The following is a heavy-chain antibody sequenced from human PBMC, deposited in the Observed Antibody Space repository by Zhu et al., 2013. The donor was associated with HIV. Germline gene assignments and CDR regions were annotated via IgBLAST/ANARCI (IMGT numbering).Heavy chain of an antibody. CDR3: AGAVTTLYNWFDP. CDR2: LYYSGST. CDR1: GGSMSSYY. D-gene: IGHD4-17*01. J-gene: IGHJ5*02. V-gene: IGHV4-59*01. Sequence: QVQLQESGPGLVKPSETLSLTCTVSGGSMSSYYWSWIRQPPGKGLEWIGYLYYSGSTDYNPSLNSRVTISVDTSKNQFSLKLSSVTAADTAVYYCAGAVTTLYNWFDPWGQGTLVTVSS.